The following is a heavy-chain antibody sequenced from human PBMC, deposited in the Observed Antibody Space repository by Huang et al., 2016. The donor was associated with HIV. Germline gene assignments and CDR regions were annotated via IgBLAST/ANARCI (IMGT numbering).Heavy chain of an antibody. CDR1: GGSIRSSDYH. Sequence: QLLLQESGPGLVKPSEALALTCAVSGGSIRSSDYHWGWIRQPPGKGLEWIGSIYYTGSIQYRPSLKMRVTIAVDTSKNLFFLNLTAMTAADTAVYYCARHREGPVAYYSGWGSHLNYMDVWGRGRTVVVSS. CDR3: ARHREGPVAYYSGWGSHLNYMDV. V-gene: IGHV4-39*01. CDR2: IYYTGSI. D-gene: IGHD3-10*01. J-gene: IGHJ6*03.